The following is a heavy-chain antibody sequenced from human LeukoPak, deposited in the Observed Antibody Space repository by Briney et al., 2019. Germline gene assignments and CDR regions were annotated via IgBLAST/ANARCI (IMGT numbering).Heavy chain of an antibody. CDR2: IIPIFGTA. V-gene: IGHV1-69*01. CDR3: ARALRSLTGDFGYYFDY. CDR1: GGTFSSYP. D-gene: IGHD7-27*01. J-gene: IGHJ4*02. Sequence: GSSVKVSCKASGGTFSSYPITWVRQAPGQGLEWMGGIIPIFGTANYAQKFQGRVTITADESTSTAYMELSSLRSEDTAVYYCARALRSLTGDFGYYFDYWGQGTLVTVSS.